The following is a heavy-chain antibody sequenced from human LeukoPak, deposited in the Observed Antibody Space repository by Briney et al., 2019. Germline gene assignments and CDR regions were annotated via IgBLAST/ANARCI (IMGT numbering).Heavy chain of an antibody. D-gene: IGHD3-10*01. Sequence: ASVQDSCKASADTFTSYAMNWVRQDPAQGLEWRGWINTNTGNQTYARGFTGRFVFSLDTSVSTAYLQIWSLMAEDTAVYYCARDGAGITMVRGVAQGSKLAYYYYYGMDVRGKGTTVTVSS. CDR3: ARDGAGITMVRGVAQGSKLAYYYYYGMDV. CDR1: ADTFTSYA. J-gene: IGHJ6*04. CDR2: INTNTGNQ. V-gene: IGHV7-4-1*01.